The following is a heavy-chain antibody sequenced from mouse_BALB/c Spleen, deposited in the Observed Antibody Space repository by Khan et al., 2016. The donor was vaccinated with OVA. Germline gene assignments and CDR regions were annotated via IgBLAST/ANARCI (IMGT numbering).Heavy chain of an antibody. V-gene: IGHV5-9-1*01. CDR2: ISSAATYT. J-gene: IGHJ3*01. CDR1: GFTFSSFV. D-gene: IGHD2-1*01. CDR3: VNGNYGWFAY. Sequence: EVELVESGGGLVEPGGSLKLSCAAAGFTFSSFVMSWVRQTPEKRLEWVATISSAATYTYYPDSVKGRFTISRDNAENTLYLQMNSLRSDDTAIYYCVNGNYGWFAYWGQGTLVTVST.